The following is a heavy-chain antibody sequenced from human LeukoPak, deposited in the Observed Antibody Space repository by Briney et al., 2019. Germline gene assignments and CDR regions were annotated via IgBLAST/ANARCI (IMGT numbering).Heavy chain of an antibody. CDR1: GGSVSSPDSY. V-gene: IGHV4-61*03. D-gene: IGHD6-6*01. J-gene: IGHJ5*02. Sequence: NSSETLSLTCTVSGGSVSSPDSYWSWIRQPPGKGLEWIGNVYYIGTASYSSTLKTRVTISVDKAKNHFSLSLTSVTAADTAIYFCARNTSSSPWFDPWGQGTLVTVSS. CDR2: VYYIGTA. CDR3: ARNTSSSPWFDP.